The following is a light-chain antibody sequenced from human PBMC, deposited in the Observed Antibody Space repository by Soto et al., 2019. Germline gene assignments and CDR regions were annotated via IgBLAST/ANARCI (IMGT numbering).Light chain of an antibody. CDR1: SSNIGAGYD. Sequence: QAVVTQPPSVSGAPGQTVTISCTGSSSNIGAGYDVHWYQHLPGTAPKLLIYDNTNRPSGVPDRFSGSKSGTSASLAITGLQADDEADYYCQSYDSNLSGLIFGGGTKLTVL. V-gene: IGLV1-40*01. CDR2: DNT. CDR3: QSYDSNLSGLI. J-gene: IGLJ2*01.